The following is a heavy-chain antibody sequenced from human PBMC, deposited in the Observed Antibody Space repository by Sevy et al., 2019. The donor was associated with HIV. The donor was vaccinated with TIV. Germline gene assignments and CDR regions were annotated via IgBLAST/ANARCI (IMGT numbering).Heavy chain of an antibody. V-gene: IGHV3-30*02. CDR2: IRYDGRIK. J-gene: IGHJ4*02. Sequence: GGSLRLSCAASGFTFGTSGMDWVRQAPGKGLEWVAFIRYDGRIKYYADSVKGQFTISRDNSNNTLYLQMNTLTTEDTGVYFCEKDGGGTYFFEKWGTGTQVTVSS. CDR3: EKDGGGTYFFEK. D-gene: IGHD1-26*01. CDR1: GFTFGTSG.